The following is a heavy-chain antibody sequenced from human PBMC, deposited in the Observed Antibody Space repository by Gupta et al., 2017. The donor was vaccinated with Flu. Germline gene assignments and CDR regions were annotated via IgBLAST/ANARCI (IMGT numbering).Heavy chain of an antibody. D-gene: IGHD1-14*01. CDR1: GGSFSSYF. CDR2: INHRGTT. V-gene: IGHV4-34*02. CDR3: ARVGRNSGGSNWFDS. Sequence: QVRLQQWGAGLLKPSETLSLTCAVYGGSFSSYFWSWIRQSPGKGLEWVGEINHRGTTNYSPSLKSRLSLSVDKSKNQFSLNLNSVTAADTAVYYCARVGRNSGGSNWFDSWGQGTLVTVSS. J-gene: IGHJ5*01.